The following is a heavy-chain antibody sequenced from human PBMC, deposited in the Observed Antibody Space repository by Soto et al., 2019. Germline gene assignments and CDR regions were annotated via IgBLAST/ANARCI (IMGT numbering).Heavy chain of an antibody. Sequence: SVKVSCKASGGTFSSYAISWVRQAPGQGLEWMGGIIPIFGTANYAQKLQGRVTITADESTSTAYMELSSLRSEDTAVYYCARDKKYYYDSSGYSWAFDVWGQGTMVTVSS. CDR1: GGTFSSYA. J-gene: IGHJ3*01. D-gene: IGHD3-22*01. CDR3: ARDKKYYYDSSGYSWAFDV. V-gene: IGHV1-69*13. CDR2: IIPIFGTA.